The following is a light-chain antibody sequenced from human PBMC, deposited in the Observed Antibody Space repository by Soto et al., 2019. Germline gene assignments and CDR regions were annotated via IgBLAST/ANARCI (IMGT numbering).Light chain of an antibody. CDR2: AAS. V-gene: IGKV3-15*01. J-gene: IGKJ4*01. Sequence: EIVLTPSPATLSVSAGETATLSGRPSQSGSSNLAWYQQKPGPPPKLLIYAASTRATGIPARFSGSGSGTEFTLTISSLQSEDFAVYYCQPYCVWPFTFGGGTKVEFK. CDR1: QSGSSN. CDR3: QPYCVWPFT.